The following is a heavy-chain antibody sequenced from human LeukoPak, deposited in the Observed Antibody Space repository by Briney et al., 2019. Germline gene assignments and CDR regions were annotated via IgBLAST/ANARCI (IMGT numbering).Heavy chain of an antibody. V-gene: IGHV3-48*03. CDR2: ISSSGTTM. CDR3: AKRSFCRSGSCYSFGLDY. Sequence: PGGSLRLSCAASGLTFSTYEMNWVRQAPGKGLEWVSYISSSGTTMYYADSVNGRFTISRDNAKHSLYLQMNSLRAEDTGVYYCAKRSFCRSGSCYSFGLDYWGQGTLVTVSS. J-gene: IGHJ4*02. CDR1: GLTFSTYE. D-gene: IGHD2-15*01.